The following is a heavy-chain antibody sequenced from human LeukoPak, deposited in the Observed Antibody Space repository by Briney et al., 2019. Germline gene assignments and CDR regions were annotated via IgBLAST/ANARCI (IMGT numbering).Heavy chain of an antibody. V-gene: IGHV1-2*02. CDR3: ASSDVLRYFDWSDNWFDP. CDR2: INPNSGGT. J-gene: IGHJ5*02. CDR1: GYTFTGYY. Sequence: ASVKVSCKASGYTFTGYYMHWVRQAPGQGLEWMGWINPNSGGTNYAQKFQGRVTMTRDTSISTAYMELSGLRSDDTAVYYCASSDVLRYFDWSDNWFDPWGQGTLVTVSS. D-gene: IGHD3-9*01.